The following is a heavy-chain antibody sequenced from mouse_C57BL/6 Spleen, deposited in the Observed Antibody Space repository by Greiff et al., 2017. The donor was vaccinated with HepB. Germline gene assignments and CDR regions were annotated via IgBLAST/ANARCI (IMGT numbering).Heavy chain of an antibody. Sequence: VQRVESGPELVKPGASVKISCKASGYAFSSSWMNWVKQRPGKGLEWIGRIYPGDGDTNYNGKFKGKATLTADKSSSTAYMQLSSLTSEDSAVYFCANYGSSYRFAYWGQGTLVTVSA. J-gene: IGHJ3*01. D-gene: IGHD1-1*01. CDR2: IYPGDGDT. CDR1: GYAFSSSW. CDR3: ANYGSSYRFAY. V-gene: IGHV1-82*01.